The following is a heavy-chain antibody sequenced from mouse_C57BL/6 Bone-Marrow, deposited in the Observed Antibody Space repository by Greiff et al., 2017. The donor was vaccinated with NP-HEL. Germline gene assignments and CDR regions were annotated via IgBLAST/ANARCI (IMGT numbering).Heavy chain of an antibody. J-gene: IGHJ3*01. D-gene: IGHD2-1*01. CDR3: ARHKGDGNYAWFAY. CDR1: EYEFPSHD. Sequence: EVHLVESGGGLVQTGESLKLSCESNEYEFPSHDMSWVRKTPEKRLELVAAINSDGGSTYYPEPMERRFIISRDNTKKTLYLQMSRLRSEDTALYYCARHKGDGNYAWFAYWGQGTLVTVSA. V-gene: IGHV5-2*01. CDR2: INSDGGST.